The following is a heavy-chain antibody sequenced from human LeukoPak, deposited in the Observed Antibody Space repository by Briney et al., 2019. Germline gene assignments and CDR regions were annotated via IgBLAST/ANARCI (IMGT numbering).Heavy chain of an antibody. D-gene: IGHD6-13*01. V-gene: IGHV1-69*04. Sequence: SVKVSCKASGGTFSSYAISWVRQAPGQGLEWMGRIIPILGIANYAQKFQGRVTITADKSTSTAYMELSSLRSEDTAVYYCARAPLPYSSTLANDYWGQGTLVTVSS. CDR1: GGTFSSYA. J-gene: IGHJ4*02. CDR3: ARAPLPYSSTLANDY. CDR2: IIPILGIA.